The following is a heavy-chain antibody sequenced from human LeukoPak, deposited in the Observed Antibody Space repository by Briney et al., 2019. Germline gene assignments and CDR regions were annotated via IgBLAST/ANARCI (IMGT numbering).Heavy chain of an antibody. Sequence: ASVKVSCKASGYTFTSYYMHWVRQAPGQGLEWMGIINPSGGSTSYAQKFQGRVTMTRDTSTSTVYMELSSLRSEDTAVYYCARDPSSSSWYLGARYFQHWGQGTLVTVSS. CDR2: INPSGGST. CDR1: GYTFTSYY. D-gene: IGHD6-13*01. V-gene: IGHV1-46*01. CDR3: ARDPSSSSWYLGARYFQH. J-gene: IGHJ1*01.